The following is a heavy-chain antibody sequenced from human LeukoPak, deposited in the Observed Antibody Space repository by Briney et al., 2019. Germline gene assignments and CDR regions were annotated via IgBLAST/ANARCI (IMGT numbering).Heavy chain of an antibody. CDR2: ITGSSSAI. CDR1: GFTFSDYS. J-gene: IGHJ3*02. CDR3: ARGTLLTGHDAFDI. D-gene: IGHD1-14*01. V-gene: IGHV3-48*01. Sequence: GGSLRLSCAASGFTFSDYSMNWVRQAPGKGLEWVSYITGSSSAIYYADCVKGRFTISRDNAKNSLYLQMNSLRAEDTAVYYCARGTLLTGHDAFDIWGQGTMVTVSS.